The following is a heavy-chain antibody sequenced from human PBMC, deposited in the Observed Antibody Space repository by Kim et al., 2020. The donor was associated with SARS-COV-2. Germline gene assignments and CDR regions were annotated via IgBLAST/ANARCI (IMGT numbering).Heavy chain of an antibody. Sequence: GESLKISCKGSGYSFTSYWIGWVRQMPGKGLEWMGIIYPGDSDTRYSPSFQGQVTISADKSISTAYLQWSSLKASDTAMYYCARLEQDPGYYYYMDVWGKGTTVTVSS. V-gene: IGHV5-51*01. D-gene: IGHD6-13*01. CDR3: ARLEQDPGYYYYMDV. CDR2: IYPGDSDT. CDR1: GYSFTSYW. J-gene: IGHJ6*03.